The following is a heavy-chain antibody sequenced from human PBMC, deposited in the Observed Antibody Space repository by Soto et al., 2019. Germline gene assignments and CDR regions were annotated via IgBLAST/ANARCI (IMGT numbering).Heavy chain of an antibody. Sequence: GGSLRLSCAASGFTVSSNYMSWVRQAPGKGLEWVSVIYSGGSTYYADSVKGRFTISRDNSKNTLYIQMKSLRAEDTAVYYCAREAAASNYYCGRDVWGQGTTVTVSS. CDR3: AREAAASNYYCGRDV. CDR2: IYSGGST. D-gene: IGHD6-13*01. J-gene: IGHJ6*02. V-gene: IGHV3-53*01. CDR1: GFTVSSNY.